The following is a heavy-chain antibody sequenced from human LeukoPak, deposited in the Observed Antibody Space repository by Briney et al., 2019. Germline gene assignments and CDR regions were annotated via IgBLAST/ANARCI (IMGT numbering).Heavy chain of an antibody. CDR1: GFTFSSYA. D-gene: IGHD3-10*01. CDR3: TRASGSGSYYRLDY. V-gene: IGHV3-49*04. J-gene: IGHJ4*02. Sequence: PGGSLRLSCAASGFTFSSYAMSWVRQAPGKGLEWVGFIRSKAYGGTTEYAASVKGRFTISRDDSKSIAYLQMNSLKTEDTAVYYCTRASGSGSYYRLDYWGQGTLVTVSS. CDR2: IRSKAYGGTT.